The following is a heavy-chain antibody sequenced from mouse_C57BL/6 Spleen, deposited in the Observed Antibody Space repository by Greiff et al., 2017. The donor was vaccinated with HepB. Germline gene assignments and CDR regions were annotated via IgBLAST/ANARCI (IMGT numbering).Heavy chain of an antibody. Sequence: EVHLVESGGGLVKPGGSLKLSCAASGFTFSDYGMHWVRQAPEKGLEWVAYISSGSSTIYYADTVKGRFTISRDNAKNTLFLQMTSLRSEDTAMYYCAREQLRLGVSFAYWGQGTLVTVSA. D-gene: IGHD3-2*02. J-gene: IGHJ3*01. V-gene: IGHV5-17*01. CDR1: GFTFSDYG. CDR3: AREQLRLGVSFAY. CDR2: ISSGSSTI.